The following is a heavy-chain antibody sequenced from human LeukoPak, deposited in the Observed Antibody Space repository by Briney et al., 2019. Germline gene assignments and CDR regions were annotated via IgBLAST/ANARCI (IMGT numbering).Heavy chain of an antibody. CDR2: INHSGST. V-gene: IGHV4-34*01. Sequence: GSLRLSCAASGFTFSSYEMNWVRQPPGKGLEWIGEINHSGSTNYNPSLKSRVTISVDTSKNQFSLKLSSVTAADTAVYYCARKGSSPYSSGWYRGSRAEYFQHWGQGTLVTVSS. J-gene: IGHJ1*01. CDR1: GFTFSSYE. D-gene: IGHD6-19*01. CDR3: ARKGSSPYSSGWYRGSRAEYFQH.